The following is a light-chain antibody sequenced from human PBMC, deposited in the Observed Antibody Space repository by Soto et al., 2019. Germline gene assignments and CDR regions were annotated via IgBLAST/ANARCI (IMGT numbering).Light chain of an antibody. V-gene: IGKV3-20*01. J-gene: IGKJ2*01. CDR3: QLYESSHLYT. CDR2: AAS. Sequence: EIVLTQSPGTLSLSPGERATLSCRASQRVDSTHLAWYQQKAGQAPRLLIDAASTRATGIPDTFSGSGSGTDFTPTISRLQPEDSAVYYCQLYESSHLYTFGQGTKLDSK. CDR1: QRVDSTH.